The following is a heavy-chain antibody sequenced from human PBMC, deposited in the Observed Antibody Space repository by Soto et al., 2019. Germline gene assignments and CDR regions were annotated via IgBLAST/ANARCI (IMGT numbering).Heavy chain of an antibody. V-gene: IGHV3-23*01. CDR1: GFTFSSYS. CDR3: AKTRGYSYNYGLNV. J-gene: IGHJ6*02. D-gene: IGHD5-18*01. Sequence: GGSLRLSCAASGFTFSSYSMNWVRQAPGKGLEWVSAISGSGGSTYYADSVKGRFTISRDNSKNTLYLQMNSLRAEDTALYYCAKTRGYSYNYGLNVWGQGTTVTVSS. CDR2: ISGSGGST.